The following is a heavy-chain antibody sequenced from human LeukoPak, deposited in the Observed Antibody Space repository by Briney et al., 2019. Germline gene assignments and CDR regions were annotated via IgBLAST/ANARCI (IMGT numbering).Heavy chain of an antibody. D-gene: IGHD6-19*01. CDR2: IKQDGSEK. J-gene: IGHJ3*02. CDR1: GFTFSSYW. CDR3: ARGGREAGAPHAFDI. Sequence: GGSLRLSCAASGFTFSSYWMSWVRQVPGKGLEWVANIKQDGSEKYYVDSVKGRFTISRDNAKNSLYLQMNSLRAEDTAVYYCARGGREAGAPHAFDIWGQGTMVTVSS. V-gene: IGHV3-7*01.